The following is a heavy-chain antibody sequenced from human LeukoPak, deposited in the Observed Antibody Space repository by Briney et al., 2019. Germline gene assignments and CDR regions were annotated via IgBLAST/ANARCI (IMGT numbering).Heavy chain of an antibody. Sequence: GGSLRLSCAASAFSLNAYNMNWVRQAPGKGLEWVSSISYTGTYIYYADSVKGRFTISRDNAQNPLYLQMNSLRAEDTAVYYCARDRYGDYGFDYWGQGTLVTVSS. D-gene: IGHD4-17*01. J-gene: IGHJ4*02. CDR2: ISYTGTYI. CDR1: AFSLNAYN. CDR3: ARDRYGDYGFDY. V-gene: IGHV3-21*01.